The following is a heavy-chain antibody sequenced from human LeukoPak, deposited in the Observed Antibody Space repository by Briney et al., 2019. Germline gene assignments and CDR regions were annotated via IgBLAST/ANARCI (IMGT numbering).Heavy chain of an antibody. J-gene: IGHJ3*02. CDR1: GDSISSDY. V-gene: IGHV4-59*01. CDR3: ARDYAFDI. Sequence: PSETLSLTCTVSGDSISSDYWSWIRQPPGRGLEWIGYIYYIGSTNYNPSLKSRVTISVDTSKNQFSLKLSSVTAADTAVYYCARDYAFDIWGQGTMVTVSS. CDR2: IYYIGST.